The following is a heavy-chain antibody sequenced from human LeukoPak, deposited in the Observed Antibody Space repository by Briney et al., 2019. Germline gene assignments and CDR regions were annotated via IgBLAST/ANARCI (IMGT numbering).Heavy chain of an antibody. CDR3: ARSTITMVRGVIQYYFDY. CDR2: INHSGSA. J-gene: IGHJ4*02. D-gene: IGHD3-10*01. V-gene: IGHV4-34*01. CDR1: GGSFSGYY. Sequence: SETLSLTCAVYGGSFSGYYWSWIRQPPGKGLEWIGEINHSGSANYNPSLKSRVAISVDTSKNQFSLKLSSVTAADTAVYYCARSTITMVRGVIQYYFDYWGQGTLVTVSS.